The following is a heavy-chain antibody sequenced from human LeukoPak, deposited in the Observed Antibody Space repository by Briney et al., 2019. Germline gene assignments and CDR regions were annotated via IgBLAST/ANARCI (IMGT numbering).Heavy chain of an antibody. Sequence: SETLSLTCTVSGGSISSSSYYWGWIRQPPGKGLEWIGNVYYSGSTYYNPSLKSRVTISVDTSKNQFSLKLSSVTAADTAVYYCARDRYCSGGSCDLFDFWGQGTLVTVSS. CDR1: GGSISSSSYY. D-gene: IGHD2-15*01. J-gene: IGHJ4*02. V-gene: IGHV4-39*07. CDR2: VYYSGST. CDR3: ARDRYCSGGSCDLFDF.